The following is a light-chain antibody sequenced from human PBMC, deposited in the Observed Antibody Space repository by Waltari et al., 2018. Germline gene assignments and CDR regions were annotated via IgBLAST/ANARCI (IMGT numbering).Light chain of an antibody. V-gene: IGLV2-14*01. CDR1: TSDIGAYNF. CDR3: SSYTANRTLL. Sequence: QSVPTQPPSVSGSPGQSVTISCTGTTSDIGAYNFVSWYQQNPGKAPKLMIYGVRNRPSGVSDRFSGSKSGNTASLTISGLQAEDEADYYCSSYTANRTLLFGGGTRL. CDR2: GVR. J-gene: IGLJ2*01.